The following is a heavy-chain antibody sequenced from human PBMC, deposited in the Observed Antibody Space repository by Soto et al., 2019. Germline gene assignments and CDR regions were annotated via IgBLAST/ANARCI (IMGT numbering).Heavy chain of an antibody. Sequence: GGSLRLSCAASGFTFNNYAMTWVRQAPGVGLEWVSTISGSGATTYYTDSVKGHFTISRDNSKHTLSLQMNSLRADDTAMYYCAKGDCSGGSCYRGFDSWGQGALVTVSS. J-gene: IGHJ4*02. CDR1: GFTFNNYA. CDR3: AKGDCSGGSCYRGFDS. CDR2: ISGSGATT. V-gene: IGHV3-23*01. D-gene: IGHD2-15*01.